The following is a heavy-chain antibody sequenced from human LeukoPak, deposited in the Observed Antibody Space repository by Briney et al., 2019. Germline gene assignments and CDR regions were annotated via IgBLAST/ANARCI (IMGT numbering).Heavy chain of an antibody. J-gene: IGHJ4*02. D-gene: IGHD6-6*01. CDR3: ARLNRQLVDY. Sequence: GGSLRLSCAASGFTFSSYEMNWVRQAPGKGLECVSYISSSAKTMYYADSVKGRFTISRDNAKNSLYLQMNSLRAEDTAVYYCARLNRQLVDYWGQGTLVTVSS. CDR2: ISSSAKTM. CDR1: GFTFSSYE. V-gene: IGHV3-48*03.